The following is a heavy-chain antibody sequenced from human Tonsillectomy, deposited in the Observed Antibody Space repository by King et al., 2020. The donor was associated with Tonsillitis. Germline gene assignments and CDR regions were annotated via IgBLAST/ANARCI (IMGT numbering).Heavy chain of an antibody. CDR3: ARDGSGSYFGDYMDV. D-gene: IGHD1-26*01. V-gene: IGHV1-69*01. CDR2: NIPICGTA. CDR1: GATFSSYS. J-gene: IGHJ6*03. Sequence: QLVQSGAEVKKPGSSVKVSCKASGATFSSYSISWVRQAPGQGLEWMVGNIPICGTANYAQKFQGRVTITADESTSTAYMELSSLSTEDTAVYYCARDGSGSYFGDYMDVWGKGTTVTVSS.